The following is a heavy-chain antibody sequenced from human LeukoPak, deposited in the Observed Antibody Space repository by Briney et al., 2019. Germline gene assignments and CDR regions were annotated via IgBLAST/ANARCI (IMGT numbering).Heavy chain of an antibody. J-gene: IGHJ4*02. CDR1: GESLSKYY. CDR2: IKHRGST. Sequence: ASETLSLTCAVYGESLSKYYWTWIRQSPGKGLEWIGEIKHRGSTNLNPSTKSRVTLSVDTSKHQFSLKLTSVTAADAAVYYCASSVGSTDYWGQGTLVTVSS. V-gene: IGHV4-34*01. CDR3: ASSVGSTDY. D-gene: IGHD1-26*01.